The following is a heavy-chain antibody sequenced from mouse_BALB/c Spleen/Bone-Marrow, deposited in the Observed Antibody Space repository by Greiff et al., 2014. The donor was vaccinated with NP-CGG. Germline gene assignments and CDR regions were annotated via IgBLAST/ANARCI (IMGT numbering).Heavy chain of an antibody. CDR1: GFTFSDYY. CDR3: TRSGKRYGAMCY. CDR2: ISDGGTYT. V-gene: IGHV5-4*02. D-gene: IGHD2-10*02. J-gene: IGHJ4*01. Sequence: DVKLQESGGGLVKPGGSLKLSCAASGFTFSDYYMYWVRQTPEKRLEWVATISDGGTYTFNPDSVKGRFTISRDNAKNNLYLQMSSLQSEDTAMYYCTRSGKRYGAMCYWGQGTSVTVSS.